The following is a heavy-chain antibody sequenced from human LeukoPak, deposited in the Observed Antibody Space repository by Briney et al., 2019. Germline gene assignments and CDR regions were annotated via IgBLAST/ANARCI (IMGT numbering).Heavy chain of an antibody. CDR3: ARGDESLLYDY. V-gene: IGHV1-18*01. D-gene: IGHD2-15*01. J-gene: IGHJ4*02. CDR1: GYTFTSYG. CDR2: ISAYNGNT. Sequence: ASVKVSCKASGYTFTSYGISWVRQAPGQGPEWMGWISAYNGNTNYAQKLQGRVTMTRNTSISTAYMELSSLRSEDTAVYYCARGDESLLYDYWGQGTLVTVSS.